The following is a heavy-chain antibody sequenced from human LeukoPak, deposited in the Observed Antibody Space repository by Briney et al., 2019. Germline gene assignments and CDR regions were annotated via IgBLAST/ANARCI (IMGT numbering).Heavy chain of an antibody. Sequence: SETLSLTCTVSGFSITTDGYYWSWIRQHPGKGLEWIGYMYYNGNTYYNPSLKSRITISADRSKNQFSLKLSSVTAADTAVYYCAREGRRDGYNSPPFDYWGQGTLVTVSS. CDR1: GFSITTDGYY. CDR3: AREGRRDGYNSPPFDY. J-gene: IGHJ4*02. D-gene: IGHD5-24*01. CDR2: MYYNGNT. V-gene: IGHV4-31*03.